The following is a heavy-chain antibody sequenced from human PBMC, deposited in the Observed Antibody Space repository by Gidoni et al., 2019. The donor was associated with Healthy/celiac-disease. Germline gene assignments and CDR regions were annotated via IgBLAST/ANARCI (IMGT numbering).Heavy chain of an antibody. CDR2: IGTAGDT. CDR3: ASDRPINCSGGSCYYYYGMDV. CDR1: GFTFSSYD. D-gene: IGHD2-15*01. Sequence: CSASGFTFSSYDMHWVRQATGKGLEWVSAIGTAGDTYYPGSVKGRFTISRENAKNSLYLQMNSLRAGDTAVYYCASDRPINCSGGSCYYYYGMDVWGQGTTVTVSS. J-gene: IGHJ6*02. V-gene: IGHV3-13*04.